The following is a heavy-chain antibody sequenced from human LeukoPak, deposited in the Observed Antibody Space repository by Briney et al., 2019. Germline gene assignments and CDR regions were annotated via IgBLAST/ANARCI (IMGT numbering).Heavy chain of an antibody. J-gene: IGHJ5*02. Sequence: SETLSLTRTVSGGSISSYYWSWIRQPPGKGLEWIGYIYYSGSTNYNPSLKSRVTISVDTSKNQFSLKLSSVTAADTAVYYCARAPIVRGVIITWFDPWGQGTLVTVSS. CDR2: IYYSGST. V-gene: IGHV4-59*01. CDR3: ARAPIVRGVIITWFDP. CDR1: GGSISSYY. D-gene: IGHD3-10*02.